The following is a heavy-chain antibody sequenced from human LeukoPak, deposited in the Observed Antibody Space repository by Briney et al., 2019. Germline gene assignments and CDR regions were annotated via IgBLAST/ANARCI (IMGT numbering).Heavy chain of an antibody. J-gene: IGHJ3*02. D-gene: IGHD3-10*01. CDR2: ISYDGSNK. CDR1: GFTFSSYA. V-gene: IGHV3-30-3*01. CDR3: ASLLYGSGLDAFDI. Sequence: GGSLRLSCAASGFTFSSYAMHWVRQAPGKGLEWVAVISYDGSNKYYADSVKGRFTISRDNSKNTLYLQMISLRAEDTAVYYCASLLYGSGLDAFDIWGQGTMVTVSS.